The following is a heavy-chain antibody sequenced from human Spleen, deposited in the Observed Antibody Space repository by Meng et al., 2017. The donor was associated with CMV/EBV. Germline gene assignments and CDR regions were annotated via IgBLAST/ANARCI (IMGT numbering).Heavy chain of an antibody. CDR3: LTDITSGGAAR. CDR2: SSSSGKTT. J-gene: IGHJ4*02. Sequence: GESLKISCVASGFTFSDFYMTWIRQAPGKGLEWVSYSSSSGKTTHYADSVRGRFTVSRDNARNSLYLQMDSLRIEDTAFYYCLTDITSGGAARWGQGTLVTVSS. V-gene: IGHV3-11*01. D-gene: IGHD3-16*01. CDR1: GFTFSDFY.